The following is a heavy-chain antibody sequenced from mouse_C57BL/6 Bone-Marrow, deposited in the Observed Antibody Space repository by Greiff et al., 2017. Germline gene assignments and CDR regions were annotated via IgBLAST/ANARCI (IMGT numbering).Heavy chain of an antibody. CDR2: ISDGGSYT. D-gene: IGHD4-1*01. V-gene: IGHV5-4*01. CDR3: ASLGGFAY. CDR1: GFTFSSYA. J-gene: IGHJ3*01. Sequence: EVQLVESGGGLVKPGGSLKLSCAASGFTFSSYAMSWFRQTPEKRLEWVATISDGGSYTYYPDNVKGRFTISRDNAKNNLYLQMSHLKSEDTAMYYCASLGGFAYWGQGTLVTVSA.